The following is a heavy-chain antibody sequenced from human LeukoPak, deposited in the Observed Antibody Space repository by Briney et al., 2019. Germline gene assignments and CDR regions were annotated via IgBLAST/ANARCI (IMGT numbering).Heavy chain of an antibody. CDR2: INNDGSST. Sequence: GGSLRLSCAASGFTFSSYRMHWVRQVPGKGLVWVSRINNDGSSTSYADSVKGRFTISRDNAKNTLYVQMNSLRAEDTAVYYCARDGYYYYDMDVWGQGTTVTVSS. V-gene: IGHV3-74*01. CDR1: GFTFSSYR. CDR3: ARDGYYYYDMDV. J-gene: IGHJ6*02.